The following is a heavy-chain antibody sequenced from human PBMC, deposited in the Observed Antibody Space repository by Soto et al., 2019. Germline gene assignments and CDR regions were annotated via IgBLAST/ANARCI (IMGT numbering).Heavy chain of an antibody. Sequence: SGGGVVQPGRSLRLSCAASGFTFSSYAMHWVRQAPGKGLEWVAVISYDGSNKYYADSVKGRFTISRDNSKNTLYLQMNSLRAEDTAVYYCARDRIITMVRGVLYGMDVWGQGTTVTVSS. V-gene: IGHV3-30-3*01. J-gene: IGHJ6*02. CDR1: GFTFSSYA. D-gene: IGHD3-10*01. CDR3: ARDRIITMVRGVLYGMDV. CDR2: ISYDGSNK.